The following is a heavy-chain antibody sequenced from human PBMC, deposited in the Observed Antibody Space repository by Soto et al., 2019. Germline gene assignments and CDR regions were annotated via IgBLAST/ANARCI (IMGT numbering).Heavy chain of an antibody. Sequence: GGSLRLSCAAPGFSFINYGMHWFRQAPGKGLEWVAIIWHDGNNKYYADSVRGRFIISRDNSKNRLYLQMTSLRAEDTAVYYCASDLVGSSDSYGLDVWGQGTPVTVSS. CDR1: GFSFINYG. J-gene: IGHJ6*02. CDR2: IWHDGNNK. V-gene: IGHV3-33*01. CDR3: ASDLVGSSDSYGLDV. D-gene: IGHD1-26*01.